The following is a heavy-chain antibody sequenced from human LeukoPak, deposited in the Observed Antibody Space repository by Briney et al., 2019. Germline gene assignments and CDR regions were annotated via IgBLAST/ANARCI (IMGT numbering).Heavy chain of an antibody. Sequence: PSETLSLTCTVSGDSIRSYYWNWIRRPPGKGLEWIGYIYYTGSTSYNPTLKSRVTISLDTSKSQFSLRLTSVTAADTAVYYCASHGSSGHDPLTWGQGTLVTVSS. D-gene: IGHD5-12*01. CDR2: IYYTGST. V-gene: IGHV4-59*08. J-gene: IGHJ4*01. CDR1: GDSIRSYY. CDR3: ASHGSSGHDPLT.